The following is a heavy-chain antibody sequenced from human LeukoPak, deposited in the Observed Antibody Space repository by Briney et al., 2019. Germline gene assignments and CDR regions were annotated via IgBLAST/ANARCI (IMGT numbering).Heavy chain of an antibody. CDR2: ITSNGGAT. J-gene: IGHJ4*02. V-gene: IGHV3-64*01. D-gene: IGHD3-22*01. CDR3: ARGGYDSSGYKYYFDN. Sequence: GGSLRLSCAASGFTFSNYAMHWVRQAPGKGLEYASSITSNGGATYYANSVKGRFTISRDNAKNTVYLQMGSVRAEDMAVYYCARGGYDSSGYKYYFDNWGQGTLVTVSS. CDR1: GFTFSNYA.